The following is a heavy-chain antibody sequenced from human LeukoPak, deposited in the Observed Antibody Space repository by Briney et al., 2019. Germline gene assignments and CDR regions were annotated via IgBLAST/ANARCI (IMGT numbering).Heavy chain of an antibody. D-gene: IGHD7-27*01. V-gene: IGHV1-2*02. CDR2: INPNSGGT. J-gene: IGHJ4*02. Sequence: ASVKVSCKASAYTFTGYFIHWVRQAPGQGLEWMGWINPNSGGTNYTQKFQGRVTLTRDTSITTAYMDLKWLTSDDTAVYYCARKLIGDQPFDYWGQGTLVTVSS. CDR3: ARKLIGDQPFDY. CDR1: AYTFTGYF.